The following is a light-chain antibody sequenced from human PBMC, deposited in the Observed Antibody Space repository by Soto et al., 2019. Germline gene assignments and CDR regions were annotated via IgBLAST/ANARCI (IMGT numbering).Light chain of an antibody. CDR2: AAS. CDR1: QRVSTN. J-gene: IGKJ2*01. CDR3: QQYNNWPYT. V-gene: IGKV3-15*01. Sequence: IVMTQSPATLPVSPGERATLSCRATQRVSTNLAWYQQKPGQAPRLLIYAASSRATGVPARFSGSGSGTEFTLTISSLQSEDFALYYCQQYNNWPYTFGQGTRPEVK.